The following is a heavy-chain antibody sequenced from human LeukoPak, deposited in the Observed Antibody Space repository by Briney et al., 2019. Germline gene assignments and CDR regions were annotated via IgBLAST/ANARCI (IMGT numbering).Heavy chain of an antibody. J-gene: IGHJ4*02. CDR1: GGSISSGSYY. CDR3: ARDYGGDYYGSGSYYKE. CDR2: IYTSGST. Sequence: SETLSLTCTVSGGSISSGSYYWRWIRQPAGKGLEWIGRIYTSGSTNYNPPLKSRVTISVDTSKNQFSLKLSSVTAADTAVYYCARDYGGDYYGSGSYYKEWGQGTLVTVSS. D-gene: IGHD3-10*01. V-gene: IGHV4-61*02.